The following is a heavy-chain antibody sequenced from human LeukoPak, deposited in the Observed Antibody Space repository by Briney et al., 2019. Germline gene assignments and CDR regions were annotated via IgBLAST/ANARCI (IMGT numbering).Heavy chain of an antibody. CDR1: RFTFSSYA. J-gene: IGHJ4*02. Sequence: PGGSLRLSCAASRFTFSSYAMSWVRQAPGKGLEWVSAISGSGGSTYYADSVKGRFTISRDNSKNTLYLQMNSLRAEDTAVYYCESSGWYGELDFDYWGQGTLVTVSS. D-gene: IGHD6-19*01. V-gene: IGHV3-23*01. CDR2: ISGSGGST. CDR3: ESSGWYGELDFDY.